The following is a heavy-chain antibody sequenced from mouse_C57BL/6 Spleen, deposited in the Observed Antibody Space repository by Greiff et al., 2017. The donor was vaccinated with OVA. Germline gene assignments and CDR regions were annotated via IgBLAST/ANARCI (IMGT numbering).Heavy chain of an antibody. CDR1: GFNIKNTY. Sequence: VQLQQSVAELVRPGASVMLSCTASGFNIKNTYMHWVKQRPEQGLEWIGRIDPANGNTKYAPKFQGKATITADTSSNTAYLQLSSLTSEDTAIYYCARGYYYGSSQDWFAYWGQGTLVTVSA. CDR2: IDPANGNT. D-gene: IGHD1-1*01. J-gene: IGHJ3*01. CDR3: ARGYYYGSSQDWFAY. V-gene: IGHV14-3*01.